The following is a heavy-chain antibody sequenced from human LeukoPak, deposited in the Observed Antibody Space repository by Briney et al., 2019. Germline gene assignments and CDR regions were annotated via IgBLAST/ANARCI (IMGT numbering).Heavy chain of an antibody. Sequence: SETLSLTCTVSGGSISSSSYYWGWIRQPPGKGLEWIGSIYYSGSTYYNPSLKSRVTISVDTSKNQFSLKLSSVTAADTAVYYCTLRDYDSSQAFDIWGQGTMVTVSS. D-gene: IGHD3-22*01. J-gene: IGHJ3*02. V-gene: IGHV4-39*07. CDR1: GGSISSSSYY. CDR2: IYYSGST. CDR3: TLRDYDSSQAFDI.